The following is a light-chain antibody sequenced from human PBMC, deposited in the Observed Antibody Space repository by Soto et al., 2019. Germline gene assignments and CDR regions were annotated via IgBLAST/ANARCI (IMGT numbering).Light chain of an antibody. V-gene: IGKV1-5*03. CDR2: KAS. Sequence: DIQMTQSPSTLSASVGDRVTITCRASQSITTWLAWYQQKPGKAPKVLIYKASSLESGVPSRFSGSGSGTEFTLTASSLQPDDFATYYCQQYSSFSWTFGQGTKVEIK. CDR1: QSITTW. CDR3: QQYSSFSWT. J-gene: IGKJ1*01.